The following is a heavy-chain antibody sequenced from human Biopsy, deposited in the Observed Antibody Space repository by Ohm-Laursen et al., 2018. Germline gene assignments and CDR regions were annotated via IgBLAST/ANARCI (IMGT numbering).Heavy chain of an antibody. CDR1: SGSISSYY. J-gene: IGHJ4*02. CDR3: ATTTMDTSGWYGNYFDS. D-gene: IGHD6-19*01. CDR2: ISYSGNT. V-gene: IGHV4-59*08. Sequence: TLSLTCTVSSGSISSYYWSWIRQPPGKGLEWIGYISYSGNTNYNPSLKSRVTMSVDTSKNQFSLTVYSVTAADTAIYYCATTTMDTSGWYGNYFDSWGQGALVTVSS.